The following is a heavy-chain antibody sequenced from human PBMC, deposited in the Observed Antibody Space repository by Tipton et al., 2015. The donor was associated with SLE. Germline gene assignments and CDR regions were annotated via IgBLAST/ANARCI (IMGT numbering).Heavy chain of an antibody. Sequence: VQLVQSGEEVRKPGESLKISCKGIGYGFSHYWIGWVRQMPGKGLEWMGIIFSGDSDTRYSPSFEGQVTISADRSISTVFLQWNSLKTSDTAMYYCAGTPVQIFGGVRGAFDIWGRGSMVTVSS. D-gene: IGHD3-3*01. V-gene: IGHV5-51*03. CDR3: AGTPVQIFGGVRGAFDI. J-gene: IGHJ3*02. CDR1: GYGFSHYW. CDR2: IFSGDSDT.